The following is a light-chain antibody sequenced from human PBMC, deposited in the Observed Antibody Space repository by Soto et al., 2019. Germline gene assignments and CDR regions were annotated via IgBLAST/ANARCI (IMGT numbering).Light chain of an antibody. CDR1: QYISSW. CDR2: KAS. CDR3: QHYDSYGLT. V-gene: IGKV1-5*03. Sequence: DIPMTQSPSTLSASVGDRVTITCRASQYISSWLAWYQQRPGKAPNLLIYKASRLGIGVPSRFSGSGSGTEFTLTISSLQPDDFATYYCQHYDSYGLTFGGGTKVEIK. J-gene: IGKJ4*01.